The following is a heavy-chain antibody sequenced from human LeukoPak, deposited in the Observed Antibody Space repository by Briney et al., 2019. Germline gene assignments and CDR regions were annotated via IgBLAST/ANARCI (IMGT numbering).Heavy chain of an antibody. CDR3: ARARRKYDSSGYYSAGRAFDY. CDR1: GYTFTSYA. V-gene: IGHV1-3*01. Sequence: ASVKVSCKASGYTFTSYAMHWVRQATGQRLEWMGWINAGNGNTKYSQKFQGRVTITRDTSASTAYMELSSLRSEDTAVYYCARARRKYDSSGYYSAGRAFDYWGQGTLVTVSS. CDR2: INAGNGNT. J-gene: IGHJ4*02. D-gene: IGHD3-22*01.